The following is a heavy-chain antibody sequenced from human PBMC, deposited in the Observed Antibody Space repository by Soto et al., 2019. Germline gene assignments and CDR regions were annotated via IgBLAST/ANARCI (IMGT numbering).Heavy chain of an antibody. Sequence: QVQLVQSGAEVKKPGASVKVSCKASGYTFTSYDINWVRQATGQGLEWMGWMNPNSGNTGYAQKFQGRVTMTRNTSISTASMELSSLRSQDTAVYYCARGTFITIFGVVTNAEYFQHWGQGTLVTVSS. V-gene: IGHV1-8*01. CDR1: GYTFTSYD. CDR3: ARGTFITIFGVVTNAEYFQH. CDR2: MNPNSGNT. D-gene: IGHD3-3*01. J-gene: IGHJ1*01.